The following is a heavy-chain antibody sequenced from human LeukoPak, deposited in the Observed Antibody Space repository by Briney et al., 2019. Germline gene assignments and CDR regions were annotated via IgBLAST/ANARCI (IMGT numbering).Heavy chain of an antibody. Sequence: PGGSLRLSCAASGFTFSNAWMSWIRQPPGKGLEWIGYIFSSGSTSYNPSLKSRVTISLDTSKNQFSLKVTSVTAADTAMYYCARAPSLYYFDSWGQGTLVTVSS. D-gene: IGHD2/OR15-2a*01. V-gene: IGHV4-59*01. CDR3: ARAPSLYYFDS. J-gene: IGHJ4*02. CDR2: IFSSGST. CDR1: GFTFSNAW.